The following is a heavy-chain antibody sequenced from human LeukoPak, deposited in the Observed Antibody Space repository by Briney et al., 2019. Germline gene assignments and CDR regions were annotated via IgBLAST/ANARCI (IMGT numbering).Heavy chain of an antibody. V-gene: IGHV3-74*01. D-gene: IGHD6-19*01. Sequence: GGSLRLSCAASGFTFSSYWMHWVRQAPGKGLVWVSRINSDGSSTSYADSVKGRFTISRGNAKNTLYLRMNSLRAEDTAVYYCARDGRSSGWYNYWGQGTLVTVSS. J-gene: IGHJ4*02. CDR2: INSDGSST. CDR3: ARDGRSSGWYNY. CDR1: GFTFSSYW.